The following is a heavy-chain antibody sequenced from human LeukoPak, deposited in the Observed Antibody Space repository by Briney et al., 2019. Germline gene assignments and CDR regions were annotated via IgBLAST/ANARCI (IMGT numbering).Heavy chain of an antibody. CDR1: GGSISSSSYY. CDR3: ARGYDSSGYYPWYFDY. V-gene: IGHV4-39*01. D-gene: IGHD3-22*01. Sequence: PSETLSLTCTVSGGSISSSSYYWGWIRQPPGKGLEWIGSIYYSGSTYYNPSLKSRVTISVDTSKNQFSLKLSSVTAADTAVYYCARGYDSSGYYPWYFDYWGQGILVTVSS. CDR2: IYYSGST. J-gene: IGHJ4*02.